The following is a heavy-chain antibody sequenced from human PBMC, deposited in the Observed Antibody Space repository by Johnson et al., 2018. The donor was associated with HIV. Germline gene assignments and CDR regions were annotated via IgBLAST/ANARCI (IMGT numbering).Heavy chain of an antibody. CDR2: ISYDGSKQ. D-gene: IGHD3-22*01. J-gene: IGHJ3*02. CDR3: AKGGYYYDSSGYFDAFDI. Sequence: VQLVESGGGVVQPGRSLRLSCAASGFTFSSYGMHWVRQAPGKGLEWVAVISYDGSKQYYADSVKGRFTISRDKSSNTLYLQMNSLRAEDTAVYYCAKGGYYYDSSGYFDAFDIWGQGTMVTVSS. V-gene: IGHV3-30*18. CDR1: GFTFSSYG.